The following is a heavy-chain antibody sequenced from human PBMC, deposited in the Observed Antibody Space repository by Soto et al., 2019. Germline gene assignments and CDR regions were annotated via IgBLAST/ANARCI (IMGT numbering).Heavy chain of an antibody. J-gene: IGHJ6*02. V-gene: IGHV1-69*01. CDR1: GGTFILYS. CDR2: IVPIFGTR. Sequence: QVQLVQSGAEVKKPGSSVKVSCKISGGTFILYSISWVRQAPGQGLEWMGGIVPIFGTRNYAQKFQDRVTITTDESATTAHMELSTLRSEDTAVYYCARPYEGGYSSNHHYYYALDVWGQGTAVTVYS. D-gene: IGHD3-22*01. CDR3: ARPYEGGYSSNHHYYYALDV.